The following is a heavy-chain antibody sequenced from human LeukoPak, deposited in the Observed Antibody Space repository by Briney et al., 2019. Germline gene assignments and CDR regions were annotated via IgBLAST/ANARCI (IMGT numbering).Heavy chain of an antibody. V-gene: IGHV3-23*01. J-gene: IGHJ4*02. D-gene: IGHD5-12*01. CDR3: AKDHRGYSGYEYDY. CDR2: ISGSGGST. Sequence: GGSLRLSCAASGFTFSSYAMSWVRQAPGKGLEWVSAISGSGGSTYYADSVKGRFTISRDNSKNTLYLQMNSLRAEDTAVYYCAKDHRGYSGYEYDYWGQGTLVTVPS. CDR1: GFTFSSYA.